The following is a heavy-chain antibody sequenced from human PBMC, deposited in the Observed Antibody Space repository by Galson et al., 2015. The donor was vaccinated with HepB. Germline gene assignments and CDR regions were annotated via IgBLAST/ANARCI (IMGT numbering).Heavy chain of an antibody. D-gene: IGHD1-26*01. J-gene: IGHJ6*02. CDR3: ARGFVGATLRTDYYSGMDV. V-gene: IGHV1-8*01. CDR2: MNPNSGNT. Sequence: SVKVSCKASGYTFTSYDINWVRQATGQGLEWMGWMNPNSGNTGYAQKFKGRVTMTRNTSISTAYMELSSLRSEDTAVYYCARGFVGATLRTDYYSGMDVWGQGTTVTASS. CDR1: GYTFTSYD.